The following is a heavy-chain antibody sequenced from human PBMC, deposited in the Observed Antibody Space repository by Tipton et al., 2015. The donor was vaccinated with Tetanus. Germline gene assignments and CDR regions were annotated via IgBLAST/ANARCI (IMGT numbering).Heavy chain of an antibody. V-gene: IGHV4-39*07. CDR1: GGSISSPNYY. Sequence: TLSLTCTVSGGSISSPNYYWGWIRQPPGKGMEWIGSVYYSGSTYYNPSLKSRVTLSVDTSKNQFSMQLNSVTAADTAVYYCARGDGYHYYYHMDVWGRGTTVTVSS. CDR2: VYYSGST. J-gene: IGHJ6*04. D-gene: IGHD1-26*01. CDR3: ARGDGYHYYYHMDV.